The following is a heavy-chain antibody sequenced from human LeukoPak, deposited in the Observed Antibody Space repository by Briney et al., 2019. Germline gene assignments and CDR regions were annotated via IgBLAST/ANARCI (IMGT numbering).Heavy chain of an antibody. Sequence: QTGGSLRLSCAASGLTLRTYGMHWVRQAPGKGLEWVAFIRNDESNKYYADSVKGRFTISRDNSKNTLYLQMNSLRAEDTAVYFCAKVIGGSSAWYARGFDYWGQGTLVTVSS. D-gene: IGHD2-15*01. CDR2: IRNDESNK. CDR3: AKVIGGSSAWYARGFDY. V-gene: IGHV3-30*02. CDR1: GLTLRTYG. J-gene: IGHJ4*02.